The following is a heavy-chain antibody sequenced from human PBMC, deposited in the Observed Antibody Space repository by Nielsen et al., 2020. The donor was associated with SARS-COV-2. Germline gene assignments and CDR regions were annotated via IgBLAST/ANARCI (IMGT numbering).Heavy chain of an antibody. J-gene: IGHJ4*02. V-gene: IGHV3-7*03. CDR1: GFTFSASW. CDR3: KSEGN. CDR2: IRPDGTGA. Sequence: GESLKPSRAASGFTFSASWMAWVRQAPGKGLEWLSNIRPDGTGANYVDSVKGRFTISRDNAKNLLYLQMGSLRADDTAVYFCKSEGNWGQGTLVTVSS.